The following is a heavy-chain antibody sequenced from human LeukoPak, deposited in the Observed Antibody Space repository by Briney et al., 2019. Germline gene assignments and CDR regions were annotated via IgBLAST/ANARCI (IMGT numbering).Heavy chain of an antibody. CDR1: GGTFSSYA. D-gene: IGHD3-22*01. CDR3: AREGVHYYDSSGYYYFDY. CDR2: IIPILGIA. J-gene: IGHJ4*02. V-gene: IGHV1-69*04. Sequence: SVKVSCKASGGTFSSYAISWVRQAPGQGLEWMGRIIPILGIANYAQKFQGRVTITADKSTSTAYMELSSLRSEDTAVYYCAREGVHYYDSSGYYYFDYWGQGTLVTVSS.